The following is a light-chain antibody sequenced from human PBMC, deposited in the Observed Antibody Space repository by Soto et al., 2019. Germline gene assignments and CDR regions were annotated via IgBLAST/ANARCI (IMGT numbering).Light chain of an antibody. CDR2: LGS. J-gene: IGKJ1*01. Sequence: IVMPKSPLSLPVTPGEPASIPCRSSQSLLHSNGNHYLDWYLQKPGQSPQLLIYLGSSRASGVPDRFSGSGSGTDFTLKISRVEADDVGVYYCMQALQNPWTFGQGTKVDIK. V-gene: IGKV2-28*01. CDR1: QSLLHSNGNHY. CDR3: MQALQNPWT.